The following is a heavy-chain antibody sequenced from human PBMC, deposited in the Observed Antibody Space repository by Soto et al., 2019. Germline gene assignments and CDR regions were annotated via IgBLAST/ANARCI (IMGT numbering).Heavy chain of an antibody. Sequence: AGGSLRLSCAASGFTFSSYAMSWVRQAPGKGLEWVSVISGSGGSTYYADSVKGRFTISRDNSKNTLYLQMNSLRAEDTALYYCAKDRITGTTTPLYYFAYWGQGTQVTVSS. CDR2: ISGSGGST. CDR1: GFTFSSYA. CDR3: AKDRITGTTTPLYYFAY. V-gene: IGHV3-23*01. J-gene: IGHJ4*02. D-gene: IGHD1-7*01.